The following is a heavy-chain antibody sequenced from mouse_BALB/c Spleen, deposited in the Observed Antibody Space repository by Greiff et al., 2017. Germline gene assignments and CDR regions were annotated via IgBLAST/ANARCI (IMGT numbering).Heavy chain of an antibody. CDR2: ISSGSSTT. D-gene: IGHD1-2*01. Sequence: EVQRVESGGGLVQPGGSRKLSCAASGFTFSSFGMHWVRQAPEKGLEWVAYISSGSSTTYYADTVKGRFTIARDNPKNTQILHMTSLRSEDTAMYYCARTGYYGFFDYWGQGTTLTVSS. CDR3: ARTGYYGFFDY. J-gene: IGHJ2*01. CDR1: GFTFSSFG. V-gene: IGHV5-17*02.